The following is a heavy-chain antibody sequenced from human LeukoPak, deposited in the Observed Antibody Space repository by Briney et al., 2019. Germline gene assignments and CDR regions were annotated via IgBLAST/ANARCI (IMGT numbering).Heavy chain of an antibody. CDR3: AKGRVIVVLIAPSDY. Sequence: PEGSLRLSCAASGFTFSSYAMTWVRQAPGKGLEWVSGISGSGGTTYYADSVKGRFTISRDNSKNTLYLQMNSLRAEDTAVYYCAKGRVIVVLIAPSDYWGQGTLVTVSS. CDR2: ISGSGGTT. V-gene: IGHV3-23*01. D-gene: IGHD2-21*01. J-gene: IGHJ4*02. CDR1: GFTFSSYA.